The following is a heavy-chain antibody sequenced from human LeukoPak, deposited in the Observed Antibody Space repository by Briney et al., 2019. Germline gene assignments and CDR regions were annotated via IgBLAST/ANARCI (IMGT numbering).Heavy chain of an antibody. J-gene: IGHJ4*02. CDR2: INHSGST. Sequence: SETLSLTCAVYGGSFSGYYWSWIRQPPGKGLEWIGEINHSGSTNYNPSLKSRVTISVDTSENQFSLKLSSVTAADTAVYYCARLISRVGTTVTDYWGQGTLVTVSS. CDR1: GGSFSGYY. CDR3: ARLISRVGTTVTDY. V-gene: IGHV4-34*01. D-gene: IGHD4-17*01.